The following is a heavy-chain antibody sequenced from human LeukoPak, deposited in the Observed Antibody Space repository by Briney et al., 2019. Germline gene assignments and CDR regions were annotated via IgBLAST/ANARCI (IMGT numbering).Heavy chain of an antibody. D-gene: IGHD3-3*01. V-gene: IGHV3-21*01. Sequence: PGGSLRLSCAASGFTFSSYSMNWVRQAPGKGLEWVSSISSSSSYIYYADSVKGRFTISRDNAKNSLYLQMNSLRAEDTAVYYCARVSTYTIFGLNYYFDYWGQGTLVTVSS. J-gene: IGHJ4*02. CDR1: GFTFSSYS. CDR3: ARVSTYTIFGLNYYFDY. CDR2: ISSSSSYI.